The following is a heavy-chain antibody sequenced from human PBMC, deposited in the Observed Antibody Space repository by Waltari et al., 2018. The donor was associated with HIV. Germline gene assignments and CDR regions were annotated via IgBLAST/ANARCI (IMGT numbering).Heavy chain of an antibody. V-gene: IGHV3-9*01. CDR3: AKVAMTAVTSYAIDV. D-gene: IGHD4-17*01. CDR1: GFTFVDYA. J-gene: IGHJ3*01. CDR2: ISWNSDTI. Sequence: EVQLVESGGGLVQPGGSLRLPCAASGFTFVDYAMYLVRQTPGKGLGWVSGISWNSDTIGYADSVKGRFTISRDNAKNSLSLQMNSLGAEDTALYYCAKVAMTAVTSYAIDVWGRGTMVTVSS.